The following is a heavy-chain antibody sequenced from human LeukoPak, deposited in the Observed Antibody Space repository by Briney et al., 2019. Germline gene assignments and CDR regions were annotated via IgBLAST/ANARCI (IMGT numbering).Heavy chain of an antibody. CDR3: AREGVIYGYAVCHDC. Sequence: GGSLRLSCAASGFTFSNYWMHWVRQAPGKGLVWVSRMNSDGSKAYSDSVKGRFTISRDNAKNTLYLEMNSLRAEDTAVYYCAREGVIYGYAVCHDCWGQGRLVTVSS. CDR1: GFTFSNYW. V-gene: IGHV3-74*01. D-gene: IGHD5-18*01. J-gene: IGHJ4*02. CDR2: MNSDGSK.